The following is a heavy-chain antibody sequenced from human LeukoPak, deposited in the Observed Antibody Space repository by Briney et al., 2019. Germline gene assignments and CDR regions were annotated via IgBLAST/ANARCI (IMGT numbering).Heavy chain of an antibody. CDR1: GFTFSSYW. CDR2: IKQDGSAK. D-gene: IGHD6-13*01. Sequence: PGGSLRLSCAASGFTFSSYWMSWVRQAPGKGLEWVANIKQDGSAKYYADSVKGRFTISRDNAKNSVYLQMNSLRAGDTAVYYCARDGAAVGDDYDYWGQGTLVTVSS. V-gene: IGHV3-7*01. J-gene: IGHJ4*02. CDR3: ARDGAAVGDDYDY.